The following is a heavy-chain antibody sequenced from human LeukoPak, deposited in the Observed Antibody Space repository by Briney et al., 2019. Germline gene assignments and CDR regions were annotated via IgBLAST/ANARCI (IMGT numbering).Heavy chain of an antibody. CDR3: ARSYYYDSSGNRADAFDF. CDR2: IYSGGST. D-gene: IGHD3-22*01. J-gene: IGHJ3*01. Sequence: GGSLRLSCAASGFTFDDYGMSWVRQAPGKGLEWVSVIYSGGSTYDADSVKGRFTISRDNSKNTLFLQMNSLRAEDTAIYYCARSYYYDSSGNRADAFDFWGQGTMVTVSS. V-gene: IGHV3-53*01. CDR1: GFTFDDYG.